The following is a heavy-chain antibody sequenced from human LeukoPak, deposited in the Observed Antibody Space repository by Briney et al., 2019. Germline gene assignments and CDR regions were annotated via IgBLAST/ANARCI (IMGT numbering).Heavy chain of an antibody. CDR3: ARTVYYGDKDWFDP. CDR2: IYSGGRT. J-gene: IGHJ5*02. D-gene: IGHD4-17*01. Sequence: GGSLRLSCAASGFTVSSNYMSWVRQAPGKGLEWVSIIYSGGRTYYADSVKGRFTISRDNSNNTLYLQKNSLRAEDTAVYYCARTVYYGDKDWFDPWGQGTLVTVSS. CDR1: GFTVSSNY. V-gene: IGHV3-53*01.